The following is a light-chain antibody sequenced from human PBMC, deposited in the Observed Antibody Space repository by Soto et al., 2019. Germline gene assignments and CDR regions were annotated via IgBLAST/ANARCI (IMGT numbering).Light chain of an antibody. CDR1: QGIRND. V-gene: IGKV1-6*01. CDR3: LQDHSYPWT. CDR2: GAS. Sequence: AIQLTQPPSSLSASVGDRVSITCRASQGIRNDLGWYQHKPGKAPKLLIHGASSLQSGVPSRFSGSASGTEFTLTISSLQPEDLASYYCLQDHSYPWTFGRGTKVEI. J-gene: IGKJ1*01.